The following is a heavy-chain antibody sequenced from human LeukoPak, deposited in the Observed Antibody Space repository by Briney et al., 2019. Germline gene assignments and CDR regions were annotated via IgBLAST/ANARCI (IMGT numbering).Heavy chain of an antibody. CDR3: ARHVVSFNWFDP. CDR2: IYYSGNT. CDR1: GGSISSYY. Sequence: SETLSLTCTVSGGSISSYYWSWIRQPPGKGLEWIGYIYYSGNTNYNPSLKSRVTISVDTSKNQFSLKLGSVTAADTVVYYCARHVVSFNWFDPWGQGTLVTVSS. J-gene: IGHJ5*02. D-gene: IGHD2-2*01. V-gene: IGHV4-59*08.